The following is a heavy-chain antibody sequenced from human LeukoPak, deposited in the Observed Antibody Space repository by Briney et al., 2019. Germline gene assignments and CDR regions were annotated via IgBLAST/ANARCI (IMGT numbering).Heavy chain of an antibody. V-gene: IGHV3-48*03. CDR2: ISSSGSTI. CDR3: ARDLHYYVAMDV. D-gene: IGHD3-10*02. Sequence: GGSLRLSCAASGFTFSSYEMNWVRQAPGKGLEWVSYISSSGSTIYYADSVKGRFTISRDNAKNSLYLQMNSLRAEDTAVYYCARDLHYYVAMDVWGQGTTVTVSS. J-gene: IGHJ6*02. CDR1: GFTFSSYE.